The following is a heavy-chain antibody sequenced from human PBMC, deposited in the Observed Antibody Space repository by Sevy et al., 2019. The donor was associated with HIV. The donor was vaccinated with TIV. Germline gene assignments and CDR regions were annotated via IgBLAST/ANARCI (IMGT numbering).Heavy chain of an antibody. V-gene: IGHV3-21*01. D-gene: IGHD2-2*01. Sequence: GGSLRLSCAASGFTFSSYSMNWVRQAPGKGLEWVSSISGSSNDIYYAHSMKGRFTISRDNAKNSLYLQMNSLRAEDTAVYYCARRDCTITSCHRGDAFDIWGQGTMVTVSS. J-gene: IGHJ3*02. CDR3: ARRDCTITSCHRGDAFDI. CDR1: GFTFSSYS. CDR2: ISGSSNDI.